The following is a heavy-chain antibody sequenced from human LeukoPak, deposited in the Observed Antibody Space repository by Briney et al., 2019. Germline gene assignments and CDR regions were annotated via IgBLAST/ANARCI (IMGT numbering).Heavy chain of an antibody. D-gene: IGHD3-22*01. CDR3: ARVVGYYYDSSGYPPWWFDP. CDR2: IYSGGST. Sequence: PGGSLRLSCAASGFTFSSYSMNWVRQAPGKGLEWVSVIYSGGSTYYADSVKGRFTISRDNSKNTLYLQMNSLRAEDTAVYYCARVVGYYYDSSGYPPWWFDPWGQGTLVTVSS. V-gene: IGHV3-53*01. CDR1: GFTFSSYS. J-gene: IGHJ5*02.